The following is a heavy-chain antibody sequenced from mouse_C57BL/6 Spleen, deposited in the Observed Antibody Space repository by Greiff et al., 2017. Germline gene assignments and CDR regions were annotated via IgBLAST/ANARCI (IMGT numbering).Heavy chain of an antibody. J-gene: IGHJ4*01. CDR2: IDPNSGGT. D-gene: IGHD1-1*01. V-gene: IGHV1-72*01. CDR1: GYTFTSYW. Sequence: QVQLQQPGAELVKPGASVKLSCKASGYTFTSYWMHWVKQRPGRGLEWIGRIDPNSGGTKYNEKFKSKATLTVDKPSSTAYMQLSSLTSEDSAVYYCASGAGTTVVGYYAMDYGGQGTSVTVSS. CDR3: ASGAGTTVVGYYAMDY.